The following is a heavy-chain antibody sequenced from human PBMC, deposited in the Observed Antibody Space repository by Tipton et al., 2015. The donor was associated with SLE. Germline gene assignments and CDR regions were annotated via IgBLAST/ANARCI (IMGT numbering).Heavy chain of an antibody. CDR3: ATVNCSLGGCILDS. D-gene: IGHD2-15*01. CDR2: IYYSGST. Sequence: LRLSCTVSGGFIRSYYWSWIRQPPGKGLEWIGYIYYSGSTNYNPSLKSRVTISVDPSKNQFSLKLSSVTAADTAVYYCATVNCSLGGCILDSWGRGTLVPVSS. CDR1: GGFIRSYY. V-gene: IGHV4-59*01. J-gene: IGHJ4*02.